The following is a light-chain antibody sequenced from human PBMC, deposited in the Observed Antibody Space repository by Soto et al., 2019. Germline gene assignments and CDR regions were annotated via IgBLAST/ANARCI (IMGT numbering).Light chain of an antibody. CDR3: SSYTSTSIVV. J-gene: IGLJ2*01. CDR2: DVS. V-gene: IGLV2-14*03. Sequence: QSALSQPASASGSPGQSITISCTETSSDIGDYDHVSWYRQHPGKAPKLMIYDVSHRPSGVSSRFSGSKSGNTASLTISELQPEDGADYYCSSYTSTSIVVFGGGTKLTVL. CDR1: SSDIGDYDH.